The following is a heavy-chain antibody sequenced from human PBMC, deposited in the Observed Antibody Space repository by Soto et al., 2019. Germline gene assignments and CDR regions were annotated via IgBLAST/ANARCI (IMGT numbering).Heavy chain of an antibody. D-gene: IGHD3-16*01. J-gene: IGHJ5*01. V-gene: IGHV4-59*01. CDR2: IYYSGST. CDR3: ARRHGRLDS. CDR1: GGSISSYY. Sequence: PSETLSLTCTVSGGSISSYYWSWIRQPPGKGLEWIGYIYYSGSTSYNPSLKSRVTISVDTSKNQFSLKLSSVTAADTAVYYCARRHGRLDSWGHGPLSPASS.